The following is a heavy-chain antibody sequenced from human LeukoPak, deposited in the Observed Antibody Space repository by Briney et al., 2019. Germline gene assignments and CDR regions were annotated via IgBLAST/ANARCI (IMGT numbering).Heavy chain of an antibody. Sequence: SETLSLTCTVSGGSIGSTRYYWGWIRQPPGTGLEWIGYIYHSGTTYYNPSLQSRVTMSVDTSKNQFSLKLSSVTAVDTAVYYCARKENVYYYFDYWGQGTLVTVSS. CDR2: IYHSGTT. CDR1: GGSIGSTRYY. CDR3: ARKENVYYYFDY. J-gene: IGHJ4*02. D-gene: IGHD3-10*01. V-gene: IGHV4-61*05.